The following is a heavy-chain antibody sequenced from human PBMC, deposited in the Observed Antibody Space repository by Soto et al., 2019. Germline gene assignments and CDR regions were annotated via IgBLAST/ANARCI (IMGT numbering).Heavy chain of an antibody. J-gene: IGHJ6*02. CDR2: ISAYNGNT. V-gene: IGHV1-18*01. CDR1: GYSFTTYG. Sequence: QVQLVQSGGEVKKPGASVKVSCKTSGYSFTTYGISWVRQAPGQGLEWMGWISAYNGNTNYAQKLQDRVTMTTDTSASTALMELRGLRSDDTAVYYCAREGPAPYYYYGMDVWGQGSAVTVS. CDR3: AREGPAPYYYYGMDV.